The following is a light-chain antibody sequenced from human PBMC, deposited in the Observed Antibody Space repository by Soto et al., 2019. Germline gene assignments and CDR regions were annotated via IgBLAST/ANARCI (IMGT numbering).Light chain of an antibody. CDR1: QTISGY. J-gene: IGKJ4*01. CDR3: QQSYSIPPLT. Sequence: DIQMTQSPSSLSASVGDRVNITCRASQTISGYLNWYQQKPGKAPILLISSASSLQSGVPSRFSGSGSGTDFTLTISSLQPEYFATYYCQQSYSIPPLTFGGGTKVEIK. V-gene: IGKV1-39*01. CDR2: SAS.